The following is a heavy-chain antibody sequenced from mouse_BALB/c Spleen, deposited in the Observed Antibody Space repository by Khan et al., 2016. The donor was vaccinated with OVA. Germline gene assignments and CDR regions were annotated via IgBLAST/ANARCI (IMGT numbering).Heavy chain of an antibody. CDR3: ARDYYGSSYYFDY. V-gene: IGHV3-6*02. CDR1: GYSFTSGYY. D-gene: IGHD1-1*01. J-gene: IGHJ2*01. Sequence: EVKLLESGPGLVKPSQSLSLTCSVTGYSFTSGYYWNWIRQFPGNKLEWMGYISYDGSNNYNPSLKNRIPITRDPSKNQFFLKLNSVTTEDTATYYCARDYYGSSYYFDYWGQGTTLTVSS. CDR2: ISYDGSN.